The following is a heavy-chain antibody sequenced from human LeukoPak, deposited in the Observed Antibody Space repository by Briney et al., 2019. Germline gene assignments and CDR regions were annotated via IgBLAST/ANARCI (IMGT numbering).Heavy chain of an antibody. CDR3: ARGHCSGGSCYYYLDV. J-gene: IGHJ6*03. D-gene: IGHD2-15*01. Sequence: SETLSLTCTVSGGSISSYYWSWIRQPPGKGLEWIGYIYYSGSTNYNPSLKSRVTISVDTSKNQFSLKLSSVTAADTAVYYCARGHCSGGSCYYYLDVWGKGTTVTVSS. CDR2: IYYSGST. CDR1: GGSISSYY. V-gene: IGHV4-59*01.